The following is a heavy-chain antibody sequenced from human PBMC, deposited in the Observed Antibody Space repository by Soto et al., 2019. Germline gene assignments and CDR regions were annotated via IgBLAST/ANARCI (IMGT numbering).Heavy chain of an antibody. CDR1: GFTFSSYA. CDR2: ISGSGGST. V-gene: IGHV3-23*01. Sequence: PGGSLRLSCAASGFTFSSYAMSWVRQAPGKGLEWVSAISGSGGSTYYADSVKGRFTISRDNSKNTLYLQMNSLRAEDTAVYYCAKMMTTVLAVPNWSDPWGQGTLVTVSS. D-gene: IGHD4-4*01. CDR3: AKMMTTVLAVPNWSDP. J-gene: IGHJ5*02.